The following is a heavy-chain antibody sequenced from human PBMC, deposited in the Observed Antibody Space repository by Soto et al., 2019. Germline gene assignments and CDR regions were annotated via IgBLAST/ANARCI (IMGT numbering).Heavy chain of an antibody. CDR3: ARTTVTTLSYYYYGMDV. Sequence: SETLSLTCTVSGGSISSGSYYWGWVRQPPGKWLEWIGSIYYSGNAYYNPSLKSRVTMSVDTSKNQFSLKLSSVTAADTAVYYCARTTVTTLSYYYYGMDVWGQGTTVTVSS. D-gene: IGHD4-17*01. CDR1: GGSISSGSYY. J-gene: IGHJ6*02. V-gene: IGHV4-39*07. CDR2: IYYSGNA.